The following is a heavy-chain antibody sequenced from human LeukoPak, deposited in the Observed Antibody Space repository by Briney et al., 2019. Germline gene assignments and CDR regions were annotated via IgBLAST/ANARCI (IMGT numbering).Heavy chain of an antibody. D-gene: IGHD6-19*01. V-gene: IGHV3-23*01. CDR1: GFTFNNYA. Sequence: PGGSLRLSCAASGFTFNNYAMSWVRQAPGKGLEWVSAISGSGGSTYYADSVKGRFTISRDNSKNTLYLQMNSLRAEDTAVYYCAKDLGIAVAGVFDYWGQGTLVTVSS. J-gene: IGHJ4*02. CDR2: ISGSGGST. CDR3: AKDLGIAVAGVFDY.